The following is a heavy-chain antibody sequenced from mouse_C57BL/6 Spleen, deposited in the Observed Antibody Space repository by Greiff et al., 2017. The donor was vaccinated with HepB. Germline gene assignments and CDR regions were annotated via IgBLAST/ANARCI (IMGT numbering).Heavy chain of an antibody. CDR2: ISYDGSN. J-gene: IGHJ4*01. Sequence: EVQLQESGPGLVKPSQSLSLTCSVTGYSITSGYYWNWIRQFPGNKLEWMGYISYDGSNNYNPSLKNRISITRDTSKNQFFLKLNSVTTEDTATYYCARDGYYGLYYAMDYWGQGTSVTVSS. D-gene: IGHD2-3*01. V-gene: IGHV3-6*01. CDR1: GYSITSGYY. CDR3: ARDGYYGLYYAMDY.